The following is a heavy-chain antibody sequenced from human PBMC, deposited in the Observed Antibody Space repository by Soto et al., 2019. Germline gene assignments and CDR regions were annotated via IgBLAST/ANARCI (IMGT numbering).Heavy chain of an antibody. Sequence: QVQLVQSGAEVKKPGSSVKVSCKASGGTFSSYAISWVRQAPGPGLEWMGGIIPIFGTANYAQKFQGRVTITADEATSTAYRELSSLRAEDTAVYYCARDIVVVVASLYYYYGMDVWGQGTTVAVSS. V-gene: IGHV1-69*01. CDR1: GGTFSSYA. CDR3: ARDIVVVVASLYYYYGMDV. J-gene: IGHJ6*02. CDR2: IIPIFGTA. D-gene: IGHD2-15*01.